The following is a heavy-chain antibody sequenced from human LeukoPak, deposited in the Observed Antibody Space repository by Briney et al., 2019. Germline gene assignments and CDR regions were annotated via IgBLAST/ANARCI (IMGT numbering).Heavy chain of an antibody. J-gene: IGHJ4*02. Sequence: SVKGRFTISRENSKSALLLQMNSLRVEDTAVYYCAKDRPSSGTFLHWGQGALVTVSS. D-gene: IGHD3-22*01. V-gene: IGHV3-23*01. CDR3: AKDRPSSGTFLH.